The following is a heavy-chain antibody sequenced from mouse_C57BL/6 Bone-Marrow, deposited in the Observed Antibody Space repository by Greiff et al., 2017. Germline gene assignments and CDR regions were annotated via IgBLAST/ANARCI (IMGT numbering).Heavy chain of an antibody. D-gene: IGHD2-3*01. Sequence: QVQLQQPGAELVRPGSSVKLSCKASGYTFTSYWMDWVKQRPGQGLEWIGNLYPSDSETHYNQKFKDKATLTVDKSSSTAYMQLSSLTSEDSAVYYCARGNDGYYGNFDYWGQGTTLTVSS. V-gene: IGHV1-61*01. CDR2: LYPSDSET. J-gene: IGHJ2*01. CDR1: GYTFTSYW. CDR3: ARGNDGYYGNFDY.